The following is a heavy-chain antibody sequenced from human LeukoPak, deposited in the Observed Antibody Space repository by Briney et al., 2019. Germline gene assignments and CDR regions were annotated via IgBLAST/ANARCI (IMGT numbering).Heavy chain of an antibody. CDR2: IIPILGIA. D-gene: IGHD3-9*01. V-gene: IGHV1-69*04. CDR1: GGTFSSYA. Sequence: SVKVSCKASGGTFSSYAISWVRQAPGQGLEWMGRIIPILGIANYAQKFQGRVTITADKSTSTAYMELSSLRSEDTAVYYCASSLSILRYFDWLYYFDYWGQGTLVTVSS. J-gene: IGHJ4*02. CDR3: ASSLSILRYFDWLYYFDY.